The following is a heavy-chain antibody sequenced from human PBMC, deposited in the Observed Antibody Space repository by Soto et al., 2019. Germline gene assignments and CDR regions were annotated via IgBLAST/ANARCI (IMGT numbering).Heavy chain of an antibody. J-gene: IGHJ3*01. V-gene: IGHV4-34*01. Sequence: QVQLQQWGAGVLKPSETLSLTCAVYGGTFRGYYWSWVRQPPGKGLEWIGEINHSGSTAYNSSLTRRATISKDMSPNRFLLNLSSLTAAAPAVYSCAGARMYYDLWSGHYTVTADSVDCWGQARMVSVSS. CDR1: GGTFRGYY. CDR2: INHSGST. D-gene: IGHD3-3*01. CDR3: AGARMYYDLWSGHYTVTADSVDC.